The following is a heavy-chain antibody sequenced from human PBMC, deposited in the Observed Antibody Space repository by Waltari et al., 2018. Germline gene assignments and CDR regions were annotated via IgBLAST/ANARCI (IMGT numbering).Heavy chain of an antibody. V-gene: IGHV3-53*01. CDR2: SYTVGTT. CDR1: GFSGRDNF. CDR3: ARVAGTALHRYYHYYMDL. Sequence: EVEVVESGGGLMQPGGSLRLPCAASGFSGRDNFYSGVRQAPGKGLEWVSISYTVGTTYFAESVKGRFTISRGNSRNTVYLQMNSLRVEDTAVYFCARVAGTALHRYYHYYMDLWGKGTTVTVSS. D-gene: IGHD2-15*01. J-gene: IGHJ6*03.